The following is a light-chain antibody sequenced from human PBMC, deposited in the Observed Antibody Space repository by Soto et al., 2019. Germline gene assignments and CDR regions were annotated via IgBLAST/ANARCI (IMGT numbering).Light chain of an antibody. Sequence: DIQMTQSPSSLSASVGDRVAITCRASQTMSLYLNWYQQKPGKAPKLLIYEATNLQSGVPSRFSGSGSGTDFTLTISSLQPEDFASYFCQQSYTSPPTFGQGTKVEIK. CDR3: QQSYTSPPT. V-gene: IGKV1-39*01. CDR1: QTMSLY. CDR2: EAT. J-gene: IGKJ1*01.